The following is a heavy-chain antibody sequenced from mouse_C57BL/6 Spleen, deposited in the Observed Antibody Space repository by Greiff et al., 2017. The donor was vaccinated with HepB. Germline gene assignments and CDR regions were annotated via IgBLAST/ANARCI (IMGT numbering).Heavy chain of an antibody. CDR2: IDPSDSYT. D-gene: IGHD2-4*01. J-gene: IGHJ4*01. V-gene: IGHV1-69*01. CDR1: GYTFTSYW. CDR3: ARAYDYPMDY. Sequence: VQLQQPGAELVMPGASVKLSCKASGYTFTSYWMHWVKQRPGQGLEWIGEIDPSDSYTNYNQKFKGKSTLTVDKSSSTAYMQLSSLTSEDSAVYYCARAYDYPMDYWGQGTSVTVSS.